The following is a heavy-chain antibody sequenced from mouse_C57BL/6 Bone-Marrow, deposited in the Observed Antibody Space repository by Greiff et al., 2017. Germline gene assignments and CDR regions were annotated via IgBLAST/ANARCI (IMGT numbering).Heavy chain of an antibody. Sequence: QVQLQQSGAELVRPGASVKLSCKASGYTFTDYYINWVKQRPGQGLEWIARIYPGSGNTYYNEKFKGKATLTAEKSSSTAYMQLSSLTSEDSAVYFCARSRLSLTDWGQGTTLTVSS. D-gene: IGHD2-13*01. J-gene: IGHJ2*01. CDR3: ARSRLSLTD. CDR2: IYPGSGNT. V-gene: IGHV1-76*01. CDR1: GYTFTDYY.